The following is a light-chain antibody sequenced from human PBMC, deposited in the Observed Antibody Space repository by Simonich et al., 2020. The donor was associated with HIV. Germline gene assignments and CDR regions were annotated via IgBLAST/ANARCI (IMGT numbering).Light chain of an antibody. J-gene: IGKJ1*01. CDR2: GAS. V-gene: IGKV3-15*01. Sequence: IVMPQSQASLYVSPGARATLSCRASQSVSSNLAGYQQKAVPAPRLLIYGASTRATGIPARVSGSGSGTEFTLTISSMQSEDFAVYYCQQYSKWSKTFGQGTKVEIK. CDR3: QQYSKWSKT. CDR1: QSVSSN.